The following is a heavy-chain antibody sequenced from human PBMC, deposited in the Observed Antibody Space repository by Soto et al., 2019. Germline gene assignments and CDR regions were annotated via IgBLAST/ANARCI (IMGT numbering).Heavy chain of an antibody. CDR2: IYPGDSDT. CDR1: VSNFTRYW. CDR3: TRHMEPCSLPSGRHCHGYHYGMDV. D-gene: IGHD2-15*01. V-gene: IGHV5-51*01. J-gene: IGHJ6*02. Sequence: AATVTSSCKGSVSNFTRYWIGRVRQMHRKGLERMGIIYPGDSDTGYSPFFQDRVTISADTSISTAYLQWSSLKASDTAMYYCTRHMEPCSLPSGRHCHGYHYGMDVWGQGTRVTGSS.